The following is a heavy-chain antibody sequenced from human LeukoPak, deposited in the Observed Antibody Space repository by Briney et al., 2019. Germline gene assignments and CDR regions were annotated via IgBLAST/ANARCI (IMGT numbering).Heavy chain of an antibody. CDR2: INHSGST. J-gene: IGHJ4*02. CDR1: GGSFSGYY. V-gene: IGHV4-34*01. D-gene: IGHD3-22*01. Sequence: SETLSLTCAVYGGSFSGYYWSWIRQPPGKGLEWIGEINHSGSTNYNPSLKSRVTISVDTSKNQFSLKLSSVTAADTAVYYCARYPKYYYDSSGYYVFDYWGQGTLVTVPS. CDR3: ARYPKYYYDSSGYYVFDY.